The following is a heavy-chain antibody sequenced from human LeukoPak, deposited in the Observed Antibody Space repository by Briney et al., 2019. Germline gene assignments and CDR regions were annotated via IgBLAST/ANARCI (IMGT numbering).Heavy chain of an antibody. D-gene: IGHD1-26*01. V-gene: IGHV3-30*02. CDR1: GFTFSSYG. CDR2: IRHDGSNK. Sequence: GGSLRLSCAASGFTFSSYGMHWVRQAPGKGLEWVAFIRHDGSNKYYADSVKGRFTISRDNSKNTLYLQMNSLRAEDTAVYYCAKDHGTYSGFWGQGTMVTVSS. CDR3: AKDHGTYSGF. J-gene: IGHJ3*01.